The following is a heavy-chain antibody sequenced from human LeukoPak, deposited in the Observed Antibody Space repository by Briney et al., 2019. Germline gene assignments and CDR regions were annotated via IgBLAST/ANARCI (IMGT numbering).Heavy chain of an antibody. J-gene: IGHJ3*02. Sequence: SETLSLTCTVSGGSISSTPYYWGWIRQPPGKGLEWIGSIYYTGSAYYSPSLKSRVTISVDTSKNQFSLKLSSVTAADTAVYYCARGRGLGDRDAFDIWGQGTMVTVSS. D-gene: IGHD2-21*02. CDR2: IYYTGSA. CDR1: GGSISSTPYY. CDR3: ARGRGLGDRDAFDI. V-gene: IGHV4-39*07.